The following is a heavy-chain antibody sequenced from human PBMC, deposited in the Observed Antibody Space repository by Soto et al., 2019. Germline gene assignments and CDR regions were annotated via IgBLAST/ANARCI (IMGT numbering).Heavy chain of an antibody. J-gene: IGHJ4*02. V-gene: IGHV4-4*02. D-gene: IGHD6-19*01. CDR1: GDSITTSNW. CDR3: ARVQQWLVGGMADY. CDR2: IYQSGST. Sequence: QVQLQESGPGLVKPSGTLSLTCAVSGDSITTSNWWSWVRQPPGKGLEWIGEIYQSGSTNYNPSLRSRVTISVDKSKNQSSLKLTSVTAADTAVYYCARVQQWLVGGMADYWGQGTLVTVSS.